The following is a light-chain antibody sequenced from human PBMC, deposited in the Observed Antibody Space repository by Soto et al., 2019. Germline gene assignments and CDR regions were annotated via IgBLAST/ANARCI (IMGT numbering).Light chain of an antibody. CDR1: QSVSSY. Sequence: EIVLTQSTATLSLSPGERATLSCRASQSVSSYLAWYQQKPGQAPRLLIYDASNRATGIPARFSGSESGTDFTLTFSSLEPEDCAVYYCQQRSNWPPWTFGQGTKVEIK. V-gene: IGKV3-11*01. CDR3: QQRSNWPPWT. CDR2: DAS. J-gene: IGKJ1*01.